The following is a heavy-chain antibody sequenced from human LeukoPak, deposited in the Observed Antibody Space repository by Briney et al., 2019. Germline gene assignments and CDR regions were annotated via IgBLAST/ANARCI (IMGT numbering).Heavy chain of an antibody. CDR2: ISYSGST. J-gene: IGHJ4*02. V-gene: IGHV4-59*01. Sequence: SETLSLTCTVSGGSINSYYWNWIRQPPGKGLEWIGYISYSGSTNYNPSLKSRVTISVDTSKNQFSLRLSSVTAADTAVYYCARIIHSSTWSPFDCWGQGTLVTASS. CDR1: GGSINSYY. D-gene: IGHD6-13*01. CDR3: ARIIHSSTWSPFDC.